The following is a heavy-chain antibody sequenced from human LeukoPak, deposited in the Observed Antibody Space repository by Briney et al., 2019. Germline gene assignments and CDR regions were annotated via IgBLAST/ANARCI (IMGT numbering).Heavy chain of an antibody. CDR2: IYSDNT. J-gene: IGHJ4*02. D-gene: IGHD4/OR15-4a*01. Sequence: GGSLRLSCAASGFTFSSYAMHWVRQAPGKGLEWVSFIYSDNTHYSDSVKGRFTISRDNSKNTLYLQMNCLRAEDTAVYYCARRAGAYSHPYDYWGQGTLVTVSS. CDR3: ARRAGAYSHPYDY. V-gene: IGHV3-53*01. CDR1: GFTFSSYA.